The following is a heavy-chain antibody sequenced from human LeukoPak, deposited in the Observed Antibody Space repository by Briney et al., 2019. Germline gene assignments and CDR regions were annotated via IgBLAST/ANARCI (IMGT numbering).Heavy chain of an antibody. J-gene: IGHJ4*02. CDR2: ISYDGSNK. Sequence: GGSLRLSCAASGFTFSSYGMHWVRQAPGKGLEWVAVISYDGSNKYYADSVKGRFTISRDNSKNTLYLQMNSLRAEDTAVYYCAKQSSSSWYGGYYFDYWGQGTLVTVSS. CDR1: GFTFSSYG. D-gene: IGHD6-13*01. V-gene: IGHV3-30*18. CDR3: AKQSSSSWYGGYYFDY.